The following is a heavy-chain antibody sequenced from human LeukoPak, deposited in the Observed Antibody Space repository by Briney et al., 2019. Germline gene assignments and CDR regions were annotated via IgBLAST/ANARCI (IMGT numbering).Heavy chain of an antibody. CDR2: IYYSGST. V-gene: IGHV4-59*01. CDR1: GGSFSGYY. CDR3: ASGSYYNY. J-gene: IGHJ4*02. D-gene: IGHD1-26*01. Sequence: SETLSLTCAVYGGSFSGYYWSWIRQPPGKGLEWIGYIYYSGSTNYNPSLKSRVTISVDTSKNQFSLKLSSVTAADTAVYYCASGSYYNYWGQGTLVTVSS.